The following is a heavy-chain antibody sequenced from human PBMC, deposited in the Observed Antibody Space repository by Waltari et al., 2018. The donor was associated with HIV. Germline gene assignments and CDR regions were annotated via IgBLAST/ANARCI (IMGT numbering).Heavy chain of an antibody. J-gene: IGHJ5*02. V-gene: IGHV4-61*02. D-gene: IGHD5-12*01. Sequence: QLQESGPGLVKPSPPLSLTCTVSGGSISSGRYHWSWIRQPAGKGLEWTGRLYTSGSPDYNPSLKSRATISGDTSKNQFSLKLSSVTAADTAVYYCARGVVGGYDLGNNWFDPWGQGTLVTVSS. CDR1: GGSISSGRYH. CDR3: ARGVVGGYDLGNNWFDP. CDR2: LYTSGSP.